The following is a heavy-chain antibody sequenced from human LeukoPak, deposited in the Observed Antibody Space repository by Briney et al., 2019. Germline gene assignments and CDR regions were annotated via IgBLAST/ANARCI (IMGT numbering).Heavy chain of an antibody. J-gene: IGHJ3*01. CDR2: IWYDGSNK. D-gene: IGHD3-10*01. Sequence: PGRSLRLSCAASGFTFSSYGMHWVRQAPGRGLEWVAVIWYDGSNKYYADSVKGRFTISRDNAKDTLYLQMNSLRAEDTAVYYCARVIREGAFDVWGQGTMVTVSS. V-gene: IGHV3-33*01. CDR1: GFTFSSYG. CDR3: ARVIREGAFDV.